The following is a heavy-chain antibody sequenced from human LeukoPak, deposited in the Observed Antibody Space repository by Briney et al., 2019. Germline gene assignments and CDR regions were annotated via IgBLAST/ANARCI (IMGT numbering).Heavy chain of an antibody. J-gene: IGHJ4*02. Sequence: GGSLRLTCAASGFTFSNAWMSWVSQAPGKGLEGVCRIKSKTDGGTTDYAAPVKGRFNISREDSKNTLYLQMNTLKTEDTAVYYCTTYIVVVPAARGWGQGTLVTVSS. V-gene: IGHV3-15*01. CDR1: GFTFSNAW. D-gene: IGHD2-2*01. CDR3: TTYIVVVPAARG. CDR2: IKSKTDGGTT.